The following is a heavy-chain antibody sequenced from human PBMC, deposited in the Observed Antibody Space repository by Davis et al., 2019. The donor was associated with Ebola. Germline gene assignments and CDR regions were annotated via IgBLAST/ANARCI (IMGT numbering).Heavy chain of an antibody. V-gene: IGHV3-9*01. D-gene: IGHD6-19*01. CDR3: ARHNFVYSSGWIISDDY. CDR2: ISLRAGVI. Sequence: SLKISCVASGFSFDDYAIHWVRQGPGKGLEWVSGISLRAGVIDYADSVRGRFTISRDNAKNSVYLQMNSLRAEDTAVYYCARHNFVYSSGWIISDDYWGQGTLVTVSS. J-gene: IGHJ4*02. CDR1: GFSFDDYA.